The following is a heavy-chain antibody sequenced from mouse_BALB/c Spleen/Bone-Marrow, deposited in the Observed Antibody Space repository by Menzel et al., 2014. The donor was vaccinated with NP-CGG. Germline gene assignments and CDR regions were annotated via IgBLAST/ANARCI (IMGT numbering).Heavy chain of an antibody. V-gene: IGHV1-26*01. CDR2: INPNNGDT. CDR1: GYTFTDYY. Sequence: VQLQHSGPELVKPGASVKMSCKASGYTFTDYYMKWVKRSHGKSLEWIGDINPNNGDTFYNQKFKGKATLTVDKSSSTAYMQLNSLTSEDSAVYYCARKSYYGSSYGYFDVWGAGTTVTVSS. D-gene: IGHD1-1*01. CDR3: ARKSYYGSSYGYFDV. J-gene: IGHJ1*01.